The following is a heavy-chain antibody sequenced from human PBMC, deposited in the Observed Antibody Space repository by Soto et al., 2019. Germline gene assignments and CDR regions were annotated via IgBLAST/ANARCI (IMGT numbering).Heavy chain of an antibody. CDR2: IKSKTDGGTT. J-gene: IGHJ4*02. CDR1: GFTFSNAW. V-gene: IGHV3-15*01. Sequence: PGGSLRLSCAASGFTFSNAWMSWVRQAPGKGLEWVGRIKSKTDGGTTDYAAPVKGRFTISRDDSKNTLYLQMNSLKTEDTAVYYCTTDFLGGYSYAPGPYWGQGTLVTVSS. CDR3: TTDFLGGYSYAPGPY. D-gene: IGHD5-18*01.